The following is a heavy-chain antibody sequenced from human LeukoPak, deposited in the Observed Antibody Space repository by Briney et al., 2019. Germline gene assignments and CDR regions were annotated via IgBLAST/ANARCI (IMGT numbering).Heavy chain of an antibody. CDR2: INSDGSTT. CDR1: GFTFSSYW. V-gene: IGHV3-74*01. Sequence: GGSLRLSCAASGFTFSSYWMHWVRQASGKGLVWVSRINSDGSTTTYADSMKGRFTISRDNAKNTLYLQMNSLRAEDTAVYYCAVKWTYDGFDIWGQGTMVTVSS. J-gene: IGHJ3*02. D-gene: IGHD1-26*01. CDR3: AVKWTYDGFDI.